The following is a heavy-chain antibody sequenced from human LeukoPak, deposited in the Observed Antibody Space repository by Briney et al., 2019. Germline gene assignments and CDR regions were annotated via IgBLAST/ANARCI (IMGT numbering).Heavy chain of an antibody. CDR2: IYTSGST. D-gene: IGHD3-22*01. J-gene: IGHJ3*02. CDR3: ASSYYYDSSGYWVDAFDI. V-gene: IGHV4-61*02. Sequence: PSETLSLTCTVSGNSISSGDNYWSWIRQPAGKGLEWIGRIYTSGSTNYNPSLKSRVTISGDTSKNQFSLKLSSVTAADTAVYYCASSYYYDSSGYWVDAFDIWGQGTMVTVSS. CDR1: GNSISSGDNY.